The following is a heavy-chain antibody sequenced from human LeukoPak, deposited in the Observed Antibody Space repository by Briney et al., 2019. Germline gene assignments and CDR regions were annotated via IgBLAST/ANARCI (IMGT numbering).Heavy chain of an antibody. V-gene: IGHV3-23*01. CDR2: ISGSGGST. CDR1: GFTFSSYA. CDR3: AKVDDSSGYYFYYFDY. Sequence: GGSLRLSCAASGFTFSSYAMSWVRQAPGKGLEWVSAISGSGGSTYYADSAKGRFTISRDNSKNTLYLQMNSLRAEDTAVYYCAKVDDSSGYYFYYFDYWGQGTLVTVSS. D-gene: IGHD3-22*01. J-gene: IGHJ4*02.